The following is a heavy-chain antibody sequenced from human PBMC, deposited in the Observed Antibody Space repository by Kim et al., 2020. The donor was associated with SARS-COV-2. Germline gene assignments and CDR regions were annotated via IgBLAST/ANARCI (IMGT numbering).Heavy chain of an antibody. J-gene: IGHJ5*02. D-gene: IGHD5-18*01. Sequence: GGSLRLSCAASGFTFSSYGMHWVRQAPGKGLEWVAVIWYDGSNKYYADSVKGRFTISRDNSKNTLYLQMNSLRAEDTAVYYCARERWQIMDTAMVTFRWFDPWGQGTLVTVSS. CDR3: ARERWQIMDTAMVTFRWFDP. CDR1: GFTFSSYG. V-gene: IGHV3-33*01. CDR2: IWYDGSNK.